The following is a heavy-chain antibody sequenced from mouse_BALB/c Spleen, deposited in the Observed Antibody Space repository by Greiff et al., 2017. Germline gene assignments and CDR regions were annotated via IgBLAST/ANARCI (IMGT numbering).Heavy chain of an antibody. CDR1: GYTFTAYA. Sequence: QVQLQQSGPELVRPGVSVKISCKGSGYTFTAYAMHWVKQRHAKSLEWIGVISTYYGNTNYNQKFKGKATMTVDKSSSTAYMELARLTSEDSAIYYCARSRGSTMITYYFDYWGQGTTLTVSS. J-gene: IGHJ2*01. V-gene: IGHV1-67*01. CDR2: ISTYYGNT. D-gene: IGHD2-4*01. CDR3: ARSRGSTMITYYFDY.